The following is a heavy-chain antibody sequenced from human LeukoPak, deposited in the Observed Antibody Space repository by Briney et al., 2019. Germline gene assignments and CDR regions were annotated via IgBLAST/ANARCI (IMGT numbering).Heavy chain of an antibody. CDR2: SSGNGVGT. D-gene: IGHD6-19*01. Sequence: PGGSLRLSCAASGFTFSNYAMTWVRQTPGKGLEWVSSSSGNGVGTYYADSVKGRFTISRDNSKNTLYLQINSLRAEDTAVDTAVYYCAKHSGSSGWYNDYWGQGTLVTVSS. CDR1: GFTFSNYA. V-gene: IGHV3-23*01. J-gene: IGHJ4*02. CDR3: AKHSGSSGWYNDY.